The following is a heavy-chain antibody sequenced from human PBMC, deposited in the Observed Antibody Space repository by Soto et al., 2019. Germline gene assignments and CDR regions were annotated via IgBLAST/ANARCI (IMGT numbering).Heavy chain of an antibody. CDR3: ARDDCTNGVCYIGY. CDR2: INAYNGYT. CDR1: GYSFISYG. V-gene: IGHV1-18*04. J-gene: IGHJ4*02. Sequence: ASVKVSCKASGYSFISYGINWVRQAPGQGLEWMGWINAYNGYTNYAQKLQGRVTLTADTSTSTAYMELRSLRSDDTAVYFCARDDCTNGVCYIGYWGQGTLVTVSS. D-gene: IGHD2-8*01.